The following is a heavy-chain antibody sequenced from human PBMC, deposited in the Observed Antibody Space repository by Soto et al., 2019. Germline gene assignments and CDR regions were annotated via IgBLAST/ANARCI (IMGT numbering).Heavy chain of an antibody. D-gene: IGHD2-15*01. V-gene: IGHV4-39*01. CDR3: ARWDIVSTGALDY. CDR1: GGSISSSSYY. J-gene: IGHJ4*02. Sequence: SETLSLTCTVSGGSISSSSYYWGWIRQPPGKGLEWIGSIYYSGSTYYNPSLKSRVTISVDTSKNQFSLKLSSVTAADTAVYYCARWDIVSTGALDYWGQGTLVTVSS. CDR2: IYYSGST.